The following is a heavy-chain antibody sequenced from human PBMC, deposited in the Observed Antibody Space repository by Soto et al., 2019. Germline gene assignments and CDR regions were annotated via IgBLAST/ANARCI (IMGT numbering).Heavy chain of an antibody. V-gene: IGHV5-10-1*01. CDR2: IDPSDSYT. D-gene: IGHD5-18*01. Sequence: GESNRISCRGAEYSCTSYGGSWVRQITGKGLEWMGRIDPSDSYTNYSPSFQGHVTISTDKSINTAYLQWSSLKASDTATYYCARRAAVDTAVGMDVWGQGTTVTV. CDR1: EYSCTSYG. CDR3: ARRAAVDTAVGMDV. J-gene: IGHJ6*02.